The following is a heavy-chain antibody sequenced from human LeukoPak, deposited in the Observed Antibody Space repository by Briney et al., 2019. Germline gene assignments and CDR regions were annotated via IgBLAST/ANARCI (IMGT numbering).Heavy chain of an antibody. J-gene: IGHJ6*02. Sequence: PSETLSLTCTVSGGSISSYYWGWIRQPPGKGLEWIGYIYYSGSTNYNPSLKSRVTISVDTSKNQFSLKLSSVTAADTAVYYCARTTTRGYYCSGGSCYSYYYGMDVWGQGTTVTVSS. CDR3: ARTTTRGYYCSGGSCYSYYYGMDV. D-gene: IGHD2-15*01. CDR1: GGSISSYY. CDR2: IYYSGST. V-gene: IGHV4-59*08.